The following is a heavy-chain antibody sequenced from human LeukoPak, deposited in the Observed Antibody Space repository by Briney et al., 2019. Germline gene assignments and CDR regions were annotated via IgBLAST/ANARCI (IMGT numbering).Heavy chain of an antibody. CDR1: GGSISSGGYY. D-gene: IGHD5-24*01. J-gene: IGHJ4*02. V-gene: IGHV4-31*03. CDR3: SGGVDAYKTGH. Sequence: KASETLSLTCTVSGGSISSGGYYWSWIRQHPGKGLEWIGYIHYNGNTYYNPSLKSRVTISVDTSKNQFSLKLNSVTAADTAVYYCSGGVDAYKTGHWGQGTLVTVSS. CDR2: IHYNGNT.